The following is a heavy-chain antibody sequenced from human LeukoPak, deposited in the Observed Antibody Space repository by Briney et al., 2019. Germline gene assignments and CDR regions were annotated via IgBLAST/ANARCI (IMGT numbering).Heavy chain of an antibody. CDR3: ARGREAISGTMWFDS. Sequence: ASVKVSCKASTNIFSTYGVNWLRQPPGQGPEWLGRISPYNGNIQYAQRVQGRVNMTTDTSTNTAYMELRSLRSDDTAVYYCARGREAISGTMWFDSWGQGTLVTVSS. CDR2: ISPYNGNI. V-gene: IGHV1-18*01. D-gene: IGHD3-10*01. J-gene: IGHJ5*01. CDR1: TNIFSTYG.